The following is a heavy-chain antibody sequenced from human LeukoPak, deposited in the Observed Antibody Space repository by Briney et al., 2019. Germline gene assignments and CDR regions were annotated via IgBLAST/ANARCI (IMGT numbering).Heavy chain of an antibody. J-gene: IGHJ2*01. D-gene: IGHD6-19*01. CDR3: AARSSGWYQRLGWYFDL. V-gene: IGHV1-58*02. Sequence: SVKVSCKAFGYTFTDYHMHWVRQAPGQGLEWIGWIVVGSGNTKYAQKFQERVTITRDMSTSTAYMELSSLRSEDTAVYYCAARSSGWYQRLGWYFDLWGRGTLVTVSS. CDR1: GYTFTDYH. CDR2: IVVGSGNT.